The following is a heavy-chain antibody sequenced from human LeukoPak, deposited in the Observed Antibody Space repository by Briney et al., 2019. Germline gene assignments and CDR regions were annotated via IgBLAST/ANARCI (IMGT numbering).Heavy chain of an antibody. CDR2: ISGSGGST. V-gene: IGHV3-23*01. D-gene: IGHD3/OR15-3a*01. CDR1: GFTFSSYA. CDR3: AKDKGIATLDFDYWGFEY. Sequence: GGSLRLSCAASGFTFSSYAMSWVRQAPGKGLEWVSAISGSGGSTYYADSVKGRFTISRDNSKNTLSLQMNSLRAEDTVVYYCAKDKGIATLDFDYWGFEYWGQGTLVTVSS. J-gene: IGHJ4*02.